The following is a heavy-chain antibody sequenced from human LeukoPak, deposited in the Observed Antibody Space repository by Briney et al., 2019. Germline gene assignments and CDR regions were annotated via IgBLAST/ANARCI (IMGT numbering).Heavy chain of an antibody. D-gene: IGHD4-23*01. CDR3: AKDLGPTVVTPGHYYYYYYGMDV. CDR2: ISYDGSNK. J-gene: IGHJ6*02. V-gene: IGHV3-30*18. Sequence: GGSLRLSCAASGFTFSSYGTHWVRQAPGKGLEWVAVISYDGSNKYYADSVKGRFTISRDKSKNTLYLQMNSLRAEDTAVYYCAKDLGPTVVTPGHYYYYYYGMDVWGQGTTVTVSS. CDR1: GFTFSSYG.